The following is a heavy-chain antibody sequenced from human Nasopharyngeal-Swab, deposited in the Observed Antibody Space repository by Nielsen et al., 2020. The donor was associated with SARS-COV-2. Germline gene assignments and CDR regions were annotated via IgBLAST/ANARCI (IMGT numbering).Heavy chain of an antibody. J-gene: IGHJ4*02. D-gene: IGHD1-1*01. CDR1: GGSISSSSYY. Sequence: GSLRLSCTVSGGSISSSSYYWGWIRQPPGKGLEWIGSIYYSGSTYCNPSLKSRVTISVDTSKNQFSLKLSSVTAADTAVYYCARDLDWNEGLDYWGQGTLVTVSS. CDR2: IYYSGST. CDR3: ARDLDWNEGLDY. V-gene: IGHV4-39*07.